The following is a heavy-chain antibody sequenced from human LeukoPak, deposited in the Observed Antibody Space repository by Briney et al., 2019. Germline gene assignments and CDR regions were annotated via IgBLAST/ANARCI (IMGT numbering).Heavy chain of an antibody. Sequence: GGSLRLSCAASGFTFSSYSMNWVRQAPGKGLEWVTSISSSSSYIYYADSVKGRFTISRDNAKNSLYLQMNSLRAEDTAVYYCARIAAVATSDWGQGTLVTVSS. CDR2: ISSSSSYI. CDR3: ARIAAVATSD. V-gene: IGHV3-21*01. D-gene: IGHD5-12*01. CDR1: GFTFSSYS. J-gene: IGHJ4*02.